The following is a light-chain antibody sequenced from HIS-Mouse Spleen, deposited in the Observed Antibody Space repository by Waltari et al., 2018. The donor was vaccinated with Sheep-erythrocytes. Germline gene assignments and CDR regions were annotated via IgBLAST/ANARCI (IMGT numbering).Light chain of an antibody. CDR2: DDS. J-gene: IGLJ1*01. CDR1: NIVSNS. Sequence: SYVLPQPPSVSVPPGQTASMPCGGNNIVSNSMPWYQQKPGQAPVLVVYDDSDRTSGIPERFSGSNSGNTASLTISGLQAEDEADYYCCSYAGSYNYVFGTGTKVTVL. V-gene: IGLV3-21*02. CDR3: CSYAGSYNYV.